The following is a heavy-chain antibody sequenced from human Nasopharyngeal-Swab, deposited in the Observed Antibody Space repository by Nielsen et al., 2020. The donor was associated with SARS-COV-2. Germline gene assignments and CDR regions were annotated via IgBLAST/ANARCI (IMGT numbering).Heavy chain of an antibody. CDR2: IYYSGRT. J-gene: IGHJ4*02. Sequence: SATLSLTCTVSGGSISSSSYYWGWIRQPPGKGLEWIGSIYYSGRTYYNPSLKSRVTISVDTSKNQFSLKLSSVTAADTAVYYCARAYSSSWRTNFDYWGQGTLVTVSS. CDR3: ARAYSSSWRTNFDY. V-gene: IGHV4-39*01. CDR1: GGSISSSSYY. D-gene: IGHD6-13*01.